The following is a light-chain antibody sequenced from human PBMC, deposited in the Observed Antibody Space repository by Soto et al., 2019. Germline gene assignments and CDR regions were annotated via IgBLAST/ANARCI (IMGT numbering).Light chain of an antibody. CDR1: QDISNY. V-gene: IGKV1-33*01. CDR2: DAS. J-gene: IGKJ2*01. CDR3: QQYDNLPMYT. Sequence: DIQMTQSSSSLSASVGDRVTITCQASQDISNYLNWYQQKPGKAPKLLIYDASNLETGVPSRFSGSGSGTDFTFTISSLQPEDIATYYCQQYDNLPMYTFGQGTKVDIK.